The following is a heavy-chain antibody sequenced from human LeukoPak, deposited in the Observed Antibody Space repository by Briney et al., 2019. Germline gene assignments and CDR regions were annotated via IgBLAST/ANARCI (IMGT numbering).Heavy chain of an antibody. CDR2: ISDSGDYT. Sequence: PGGSLRLSCAGSGFTFSSYAMSWVRQAPGQGLEWVSVISDSGDYTSYADSVRGRFTTSRDNSRNTLYLQMISLRPEDTAVYYCAKDTSIGKYCTNGVCSPFDYWGQGNLVTVSS. D-gene: IGHD2-8*01. J-gene: IGHJ4*02. V-gene: IGHV3-23*01. CDR3: AKDTSIGKYCTNGVCSPFDY. CDR1: GFTFSSYA.